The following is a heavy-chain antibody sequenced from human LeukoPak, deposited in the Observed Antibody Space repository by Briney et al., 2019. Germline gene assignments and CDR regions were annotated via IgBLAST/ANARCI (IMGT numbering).Heavy chain of an antibody. CDR3: ARFYDKRGHDY. CDR1: GYTFTNYG. Sequence: WASVKVSCKTSGYTFTNYGISWVRQAPGLGLEWMGWISAYNGNTNYAQKFQGRVTMPRDTSTNTAYMELRSLRFDDTAVYYCARFYDKRGHDYWGQGSLVTVSS. V-gene: IGHV1-18*01. J-gene: IGHJ4*02. D-gene: IGHD3-22*01. CDR2: ISAYNGNT.